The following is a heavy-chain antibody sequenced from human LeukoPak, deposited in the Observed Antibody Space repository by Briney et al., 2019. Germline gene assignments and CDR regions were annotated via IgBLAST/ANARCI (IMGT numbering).Heavy chain of an antibody. CDR3: ARGMGSGTYRRFDF. CDR2: INPNSGGT. D-gene: IGHD3-10*01. V-gene: IGHV1-2*02. CDR1: GYTFTGYY. J-gene: IGHJ4*02. Sequence: VASVKVSCKASGYTFTGYYMHWVRQAPGQGLEWMGWINPNSGGTNYAQKFQGRVTMTRDTSISTAYMELNNLISDDTAVYYCARGMGSGTYRRFDFWGQGTLVTVSS.